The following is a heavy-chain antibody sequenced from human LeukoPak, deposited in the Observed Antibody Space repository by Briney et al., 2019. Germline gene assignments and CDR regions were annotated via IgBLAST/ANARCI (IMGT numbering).Heavy chain of an antibody. J-gene: IGHJ4*02. CDR3: ANESPFLDY. CDR1: GFTFNSFA. CDR2: ISGSGGST. V-gene: IGHV3-23*01. Sequence: GGSLRLSCAASGFTFNSFAMSSVRQAPGKGLVRVSVISGSGGSTYYADSVKGRFTISRDNSKNTLYLQMNSLRAEDTAVYYCANESPFLDYWGQGTLVTVSS.